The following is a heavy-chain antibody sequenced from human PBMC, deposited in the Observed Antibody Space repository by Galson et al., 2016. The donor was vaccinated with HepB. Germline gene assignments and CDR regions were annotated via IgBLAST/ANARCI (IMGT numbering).Heavy chain of an antibody. Sequence: SLRLSCAASGFTFHAYAMHWVRQVPGKGLEWVSGIGWNGGSLGSADSVRGRFTISRDNARNSVFLQMRSLRAEDTAIHYCVRGFLSNSFDYWGQGVLVTVAS. J-gene: IGHJ4*02. V-gene: IGHV3-9*01. CDR2: IGWNGGSL. CDR1: GFTFHAYA. D-gene: IGHD2-15*01. CDR3: VRGFLSNSFDY.